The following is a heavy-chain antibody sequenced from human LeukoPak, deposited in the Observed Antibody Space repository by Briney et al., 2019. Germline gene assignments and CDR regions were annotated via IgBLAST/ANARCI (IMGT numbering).Heavy chain of an antibody. Sequence: KPSETLSLTCTVSGVSISSGGYYWSWIRQHPGKGLEWIGYIYYSGSTYYNPSLKSRLTISLDTSNNQFSLKLSSVTAADTAVYYCAICPVRDYSNYWGQGTLVTVSS. CDR1: GVSISSGGYY. D-gene: IGHD4-11*01. CDR3: AICPVRDYSNY. CDR2: IYYSGST. J-gene: IGHJ4*02. V-gene: IGHV4-31*03.